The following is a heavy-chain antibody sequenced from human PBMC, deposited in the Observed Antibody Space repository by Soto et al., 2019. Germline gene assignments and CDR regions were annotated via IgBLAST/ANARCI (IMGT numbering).Heavy chain of an antibody. Sequence: QVQLVQSGAEVKNPGASVKVSCKASGFTFSNYGFSWVRQAPGQGLEWMGWISRHNGNTNYAQKLQGRVTMTTATSTSTAYMKLRSLRSDDTAVYYCARAVRGVSSPFDPWGQGTLVTVSS. D-gene: IGHD3-10*01. CDR1: GFTFSNYG. J-gene: IGHJ5*02. V-gene: IGHV1-18*01. CDR3: ARAVRGVSSPFDP. CDR2: ISRHNGNT.